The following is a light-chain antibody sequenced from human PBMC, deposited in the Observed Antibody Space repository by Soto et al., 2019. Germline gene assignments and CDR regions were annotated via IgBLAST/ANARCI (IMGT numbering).Light chain of an antibody. Sequence: DIQMTQSPSSLSASVGDRVTITCRASQSISSYLNWYQQKPGKAPKLLIYAASSLQSGVPSRFSGSGSGTDFTLTISSLQPEDFATYYCQRCYSTLFTFGPGTKVDIK. CDR3: QRCYSTLFT. J-gene: IGKJ3*01. CDR1: QSISSY. V-gene: IGKV1-39*01. CDR2: AAS.